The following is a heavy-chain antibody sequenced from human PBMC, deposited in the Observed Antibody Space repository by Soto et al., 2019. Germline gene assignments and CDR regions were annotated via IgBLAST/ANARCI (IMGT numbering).Heavy chain of an antibody. J-gene: IGHJ5*02. Sequence: GGSLRLSCGASGFAFGSYWMGWVRQAPVKGLEWVAYINQGGSETYYVDSVRGRFTVSRDNARNSLDLQMNSLRADDTAVYYCARGSLYSSVWLNWFDPWGRGTLVTVSS. CDR3: ARGSLYSSVWLNWFDP. CDR2: INQGGSET. D-gene: IGHD6-19*01. V-gene: IGHV3-7*03. CDR1: GFAFGSYW.